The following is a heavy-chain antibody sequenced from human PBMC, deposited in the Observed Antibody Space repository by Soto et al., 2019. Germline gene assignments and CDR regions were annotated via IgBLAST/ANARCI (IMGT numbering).Heavy chain of an antibody. CDR1: GFRFSDYW. CDR3: AKREGNTYGLFH. CDR2: IKTDGSST. V-gene: IGHV3-74*01. J-gene: IGHJ4*02. D-gene: IGHD5-18*01. Sequence: EVQLVQSGGGLVQPGGSLRLSCAASGFRFSDYWIHWVRQTPGKGLEWVSRIKTDGSSTDYADSVKGRFTISRDNAKSTLYLQMNSLSAEDMAVYYCAKREGNTYGLFHWGQGTLVTVSS.